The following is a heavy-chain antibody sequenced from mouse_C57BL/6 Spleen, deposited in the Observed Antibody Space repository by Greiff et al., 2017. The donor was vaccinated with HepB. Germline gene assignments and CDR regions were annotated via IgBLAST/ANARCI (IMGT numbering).Heavy chain of an antibody. V-gene: IGHV1-55*01. Sequence: QVQLQQPGAELVKPGASVKMSCKASGYTFTSYWITWVKQRPGQGLEWIGDIYPGSGSTNYNEKFKSKATLTVDTSSSTAYMQLSSLTSEDSAVYYCARFVYDYDYYYAMDYWGQGTSVTVSS. CDR2: IYPGSGST. CDR3: ARFVYDYDYYYAMDY. J-gene: IGHJ4*01. CDR1: GYTFTSYW. D-gene: IGHD2-4*01.